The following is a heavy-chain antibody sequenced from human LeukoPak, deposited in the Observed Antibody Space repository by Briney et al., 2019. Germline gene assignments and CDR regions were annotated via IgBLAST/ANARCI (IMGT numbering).Heavy chain of an antibody. J-gene: IGHJ4*02. CDR3: ARCFDDYDFYFDY. V-gene: IGHV4-34*01. Sequence: SETLSLTCAVYGGSFSGYYWSWIRQPPGKGLEWIGEINHSGSTNYNPSLKSRVTISADTSKNQFSLNLNSVTAADTAVYYCARCFDDYDFYFDYWGQGTLVTVSS. D-gene: IGHD4-17*01. CDR1: GGSFSGYY. CDR2: INHSGST.